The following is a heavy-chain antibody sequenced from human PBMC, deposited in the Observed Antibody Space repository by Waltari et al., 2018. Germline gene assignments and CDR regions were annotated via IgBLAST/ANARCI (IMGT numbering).Heavy chain of an antibody. V-gene: IGHV4-38-2*01. J-gene: IGHJ6*02. Sequence: QVQLPESGPRLVTPSETLSLNCAVSVYSISSGYYWDWIRQPPGKGLEWMGTINHSGLTYDNPSLKIRVTISVDTSKNHFSLEMRSVTAADTAVYYCARGGGLLRGVSGYGYGMDVWGQGTTVTVSS. CDR1: VYSISSGYY. CDR2: INHSGLT. D-gene: IGHD3-10*01. CDR3: ARGGGLLRGVSGYGYGMDV.